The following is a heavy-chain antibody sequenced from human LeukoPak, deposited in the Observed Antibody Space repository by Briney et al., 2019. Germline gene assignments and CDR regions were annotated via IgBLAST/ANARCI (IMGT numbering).Heavy chain of an antibody. CDR3: ARRSFYGDYVGWFDP. CDR2: IYHSGST. J-gene: IGHJ5*02. CDR1: GGSISSNNW. D-gene: IGHD4-17*01. V-gene: IGHV4-4*02. Sequence: PSETLSLTCAVSGGSISSNNWWSWVRQPPGKGLEWIGEIYHSGSTNYNPSLKSRVTISVDKSKNQFSLKLSSVTAADTAVYYCARRSFYGDYVGWFDPWGQGTLVTVPS.